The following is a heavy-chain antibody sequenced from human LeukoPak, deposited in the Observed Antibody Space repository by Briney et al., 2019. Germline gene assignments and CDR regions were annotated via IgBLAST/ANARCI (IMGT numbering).Heavy chain of an antibody. D-gene: IGHD2-8*01. CDR1: GYTLTELS. V-gene: IGHV1-24*01. Sequence: ASVKVSCKVSGYTLTELSMHWVRQAPGKGLEWMGGFDPEDGETIYAQKFQGRVTMTEDTSTDTAYMELSSLRSEDTAVYYCATIVLMVYATPYWFDPWGQGTLVTVSS. CDR2: FDPEDGET. CDR3: ATIVLMVYATPYWFDP. J-gene: IGHJ5*02.